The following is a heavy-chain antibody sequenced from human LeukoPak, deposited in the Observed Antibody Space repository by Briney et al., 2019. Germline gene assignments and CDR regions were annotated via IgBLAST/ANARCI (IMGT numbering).Heavy chain of an antibody. Sequence: ASVKVSCKASGYTFTSYYMHWVRRATGQGLEWMEWMNPNSGNTGYAQKFQGRVTMTRNTSISTAYMELSSLRSEDTAVYYCARGGYYDILTGYYTVFDYWGQGTLVTVSS. CDR2: MNPNSGNT. CDR1: GYTFTSYY. CDR3: ARGGYYDILTGYYTVFDY. D-gene: IGHD3-9*01. J-gene: IGHJ4*02. V-gene: IGHV1-8*02.